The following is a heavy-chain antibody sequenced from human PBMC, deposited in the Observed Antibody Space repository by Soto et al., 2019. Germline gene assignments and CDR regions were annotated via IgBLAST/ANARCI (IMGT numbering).Heavy chain of an antibody. CDR3: SRGGSFNLDV. J-gene: IGHJ6*01. V-gene: IGHV6-1*01. CDR1: GEKGSSNSAA. Sequence: SKTISDTGTAAGEKGSSNSAAWNWIRQSPSRGLEWLGRTYHRSKWYSYYAASLKSRITINPDTSKNQFSLQLNSVTPEDTAVYYCSRGGSFNLDV. CDR2: TYHRSKWYS. D-gene: IGHD3-10*01.